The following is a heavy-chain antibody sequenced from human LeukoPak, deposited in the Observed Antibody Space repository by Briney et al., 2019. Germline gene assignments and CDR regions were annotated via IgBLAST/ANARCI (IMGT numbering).Heavy chain of an antibody. CDR3: ARAFGSNYAPF. J-gene: IGHJ4*02. D-gene: IGHD4-11*01. CDR2: ISSSSSYI. V-gene: IGHV3-21*01. Sequence: PGGSLRLSCAASGFTFSSYSMNWVRQAPGKGLEWVSSISSSSSYIYYADSVKGRFAISRDNAKNSLYLQMNSLRAEDTAVYYCARAFGSNYAPFWGQGTLVTVSS. CDR1: GFTFSSYS.